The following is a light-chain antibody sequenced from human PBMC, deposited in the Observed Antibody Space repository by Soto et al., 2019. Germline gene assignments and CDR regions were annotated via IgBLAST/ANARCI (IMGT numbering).Light chain of an antibody. Sequence: EIVLTQSPVTLSLSPGERATLSCRASQSVTTFLAWYQQKPGQAPRLLIYDVSSRATGIPARFSGSGPGTDFTLTISSLEPEDVADADCQPRINWPLTFGGGTKVEIK. CDR1: QSVTTF. CDR3: QPRINWPLT. CDR2: DVS. J-gene: IGKJ4*01. V-gene: IGKV3-11*01.